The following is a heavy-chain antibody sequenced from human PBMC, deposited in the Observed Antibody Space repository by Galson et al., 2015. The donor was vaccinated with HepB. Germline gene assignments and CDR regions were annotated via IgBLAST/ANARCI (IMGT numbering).Heavy chain of an antibody. CDR2: TYHRSKWYT. CDR3: ARGGYDSNMNDWFDP. CDR1: GDSVSSNSAA. D-gene: IGHD3-22*01. Sequence: CAISGDSVSSNSAAWDWIRQSPSRGLEWLGRTYHRSKWYTDYALFVKSRITIYADTMKNQFSLQLNSVTPEDTAVYYCARGGYDSNMNDWFDPLGQGIQVTVSS. J-gene: IGHJ5*02. V-gene: IGHV6-1*01.